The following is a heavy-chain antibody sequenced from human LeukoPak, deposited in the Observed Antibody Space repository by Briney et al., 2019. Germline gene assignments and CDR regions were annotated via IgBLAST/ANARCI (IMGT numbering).Heavy chain of an antibody. CDR1: GYTFTGKF. CDR2: IDPNSGGT. CDR3: ARDREGLAYFDF. D-gene: IGHD3/OR15-3a*01. V-gene: IGHV1-2*02. J-gene: IGHJ4*02. Sequence: ASVKVSCKASGYTFTGKFIHWVRQAPGRGLEGMGWIDPNSGGTDYAQKFQGRVTMTRDTSIATAYMDLSRLISDDTAVYYCARDREGLAYFDFWGQGTLVTVSS.